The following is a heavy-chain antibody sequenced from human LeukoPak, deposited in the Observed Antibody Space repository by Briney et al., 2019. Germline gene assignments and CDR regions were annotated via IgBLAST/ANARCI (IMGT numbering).Heavy chain of an antibody. Sequence: ASVKVSCKASGYTFTSYGISWVRQAPGQGLEWMGWMSPNSGNTGYAQKFQGRVTMTRNTSISTAYMELSSLRSEDTAVYYCARTKQWLVRGYYYYYGMDVWGQGTTVTVSS. CDR1: GYTFTSYG. J-gene: IGHJ6*02. CDR3: ARTKQWLVRGYYYYYGMDV. CDR2: MSPNSGNT. V-gene: IGHV1-8*02. D-gene: IGHD6-19*01.